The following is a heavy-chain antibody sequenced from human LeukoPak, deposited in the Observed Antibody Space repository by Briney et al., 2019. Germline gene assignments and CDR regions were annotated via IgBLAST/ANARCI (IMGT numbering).Heavy chain of an antibody. CDR1: GFIFSNYA. CDR3: AKDPQQWLVQGFDP. D-gene: IGHD6-19*01. CDR2: ITDSGGRT. J-gene: IGHJ5*02. Sequence: GGSLRLSCAASGFIFSNYAMYWVRQAPGRGLEWVSGITDSGGRTYYADSVKGRFTISRDNPKNTLYLQMNSLTAEDTAVYYCAKDPQQWLVQGFDPWGQGTLVTVSS. V-gene: IGHV3-23*01.